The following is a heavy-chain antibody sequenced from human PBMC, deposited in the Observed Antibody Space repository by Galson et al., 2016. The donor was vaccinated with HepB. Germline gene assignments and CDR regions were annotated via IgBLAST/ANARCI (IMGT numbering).Heavy chain of an antibody. V-gene: IGHV4-31*03. CDR3: ARKREQLVLGVFDY. CDR1: GGSISSGGYY. D-gene: IGHD6-13*01. Sequence: TLSLTCTVSGGSISSGGYYWSWIRRHPGKGLEWIGYIYYSGSTYYNPSLKSRVTISVDTSKNQFSLKLSSVTAADTAVYYCARKREQLVLGVFDYWGQGTLVTVSS. J-gene: IGHJ4*02. CDR2: IYYSGST.